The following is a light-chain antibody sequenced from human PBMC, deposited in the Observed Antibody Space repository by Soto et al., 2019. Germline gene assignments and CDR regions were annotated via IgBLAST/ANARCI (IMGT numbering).Light chain of an antibody. V-gene: IGKV4-1*01. Sequence: DIVMTQSPDSLAVSLGERATINCKSSQSVLYSSNNKSYLAWFQQKPGQPPKLLIYWASNRESGVPDRFSGSGSGTEFTLSISSLQAADVAVYYCQQYYSTPLTFGGGTKVEIK. CDR3: QQYYSTPLT. CDR1: QSVLYSSNNKSY. J-gene: IGKJ4*01. CDR2: WAS.